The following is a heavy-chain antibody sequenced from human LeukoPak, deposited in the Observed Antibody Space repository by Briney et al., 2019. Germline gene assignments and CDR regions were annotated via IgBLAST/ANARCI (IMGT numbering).Heavy chain of an antibody. Sequence: GGSLRLSCAASGFTFRSYWMTWVRQAPGKGLEWVANIKQDGSEKYYVDSVKGRFTISRDNAKNSLYLQMNSLRAEDTAVYYCAKPEPNYCSSTSCYEFFFDYWGQGTLVTVSS. D-gene: IGHD2-2*01. CDR2: IKQDGSEK. J-gene: IGHJ4*02. V-gene: IGHV3-7*03. CDR1: GFTFRSYW. CDR3: AKPEPNYCSSTSCYEFFFDY.